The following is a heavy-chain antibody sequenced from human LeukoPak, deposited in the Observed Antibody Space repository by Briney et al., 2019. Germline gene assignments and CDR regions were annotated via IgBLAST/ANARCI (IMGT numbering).Heavy chain of an antibody. Sequence: GGSLRLSCAASGFTFNTYWMSWVRQAPGKGLEWVANINQDGSEKYYVGSVRGRFTISRDNAKDSLWLQMNSLRAEDTAVYYCARLGRITMFRGTDYWGQGTLVTVSS. V-gene: IGHV3-7*01. CDR3: ARLGRITMFRGTDY. CDR1: GFTFNTYW. CDR2: INQDGSEK. J-gene: IGHJ4*02. D-gene: IGHD3-10*01.